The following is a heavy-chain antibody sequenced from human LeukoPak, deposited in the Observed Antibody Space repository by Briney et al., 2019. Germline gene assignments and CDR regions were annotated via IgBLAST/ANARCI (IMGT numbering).Heavy chain of an antibody. V-gene: IGHV3-43*02. CDR3: AKSYCSSTSCYDNYFDP. J-gene: IGHJ5*02. CDR1: GFTFDDYA. D-gene: IGHD2-2*01. Sequence: PGGSLRLSCAASGFTFDDYAMHWVRQAPGKGLEWVSLISRNGGTTYFADYVKGRFTISRDNSKNSLYLQMKSLRTEDTALYYCAKSYCSSTSCYDNYFDPWGQGTLVTVSS. CDR2: ISRNGGTT.